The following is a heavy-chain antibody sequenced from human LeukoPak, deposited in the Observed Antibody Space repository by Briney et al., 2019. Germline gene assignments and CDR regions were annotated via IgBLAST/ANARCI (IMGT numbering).Heavy chain of an antibody. D-gene: IGHD3-22*01. V-gene: IGHV4-34*01. J-gene: IGHJ4*02. Sequence: SETLSLTCAVYGGSFSVYYWSWIRQPPGKGLEWIGEIDHSGSTNYNPSLKSRVTISLDTSKNQFSLKLSSVTAADTIVYYCARLYYSDSSGYYYLKVKEIVQDYWGQGTLVTVSS. CDR2: IDHSGST. CDR1: GGSFSVYY. CDR3: ARLYYSDSSGYYYLKVKEIVQDY.